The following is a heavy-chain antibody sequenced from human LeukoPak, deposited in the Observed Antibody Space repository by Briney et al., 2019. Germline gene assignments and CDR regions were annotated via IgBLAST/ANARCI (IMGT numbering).Heavy chain of an antibody. CDR3: ATTTLWDLRS. D-gene: IGHD1-26*01. CDR2: FDPEDGET. J-gene: IGHJ5*02. CDR1: GYTLTELS. Sequence: ASVKVFCKVSGYTLTELSMHWVRQAPGKGLEWMGGFDPEDGETIYAQKFQGRVTMTEDTSTDTAYMELSSLRSEDPGVYYCATTTLWDLRSWGQGTLVTVSS. V-gene: IGHV1-24*01.